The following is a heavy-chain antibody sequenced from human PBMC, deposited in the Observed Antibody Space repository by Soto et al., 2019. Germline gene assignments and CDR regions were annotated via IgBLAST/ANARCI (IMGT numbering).Heavy chain of an antibody. CDR1: GYRFTRYW. CDR2: IYPGDSDT. CDR3: ARALRRWATMIVVVPYRGIYDY. V-gene: IGHV5-51*01. Sequence: PGKSLKISRKSSGYRFTRYWIGWVRKIPGKGQACMGIIYPGDSDTRYSPSFQGQVTISADKSISTAYLQWSSLKASDTAMYYCARALRRWATMIVVVPYRGIYDYWGQGTLVTVSS. J-gene: IGHJ4*02. D-gene: IGHD3-22*01.